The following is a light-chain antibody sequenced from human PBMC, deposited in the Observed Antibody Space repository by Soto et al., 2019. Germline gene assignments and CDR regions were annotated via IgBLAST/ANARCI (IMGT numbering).Light chain of an antibody. CDR1: QIISSTY. CDR3: QHYGTSLYT. J-gene: IGKJ2*01. CDR2: GAS. V-gene: IGKV3-20*01. Sequence: DIVLTQSPGTLSLSPGERDTLSCRASQIISSTYLGWYQQKPGQAPRLLIYGASSRATGIPDRFSGSGSGTDFTLTISRLEPEDFAVYYCQHYGTSLYTFGQGNKLEIK.